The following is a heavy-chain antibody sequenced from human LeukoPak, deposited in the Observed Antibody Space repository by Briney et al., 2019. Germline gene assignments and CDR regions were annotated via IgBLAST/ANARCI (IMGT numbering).Heavy chain of an antibody. CDR2: ISYDGSNA. D-gene: IGHD2-2*01. J-gene: IGHJ4*02. CDR1: GFTFRVYG. CDR3: AKSLLPIVVVPAAMAD. Sequence: GSLRLFWAASGFTFRVYGMQWGRQAPGKGVEWGAIISYDGSNAYYGDSVKGRFTISRDNSKNTVYLQMNSLRAEDTAVYYCAKSLLPIVVVPAAMADWGQGTLVTVSS. V-gene: IGHV3-30*18.